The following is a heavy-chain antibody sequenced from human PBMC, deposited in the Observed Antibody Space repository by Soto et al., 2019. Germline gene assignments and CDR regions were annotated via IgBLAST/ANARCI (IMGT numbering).Heavy chain of an antibody. D-gene: IGHD1-1*01. Sequence: GGSLRLSCAASGFTFSSYGMHWVRQAPGKGLEWVAVISYDGSNKYYADSVKGRFTISRDNSKNTLYLQMNSLRAEDTAVYYCANWRWNADAFDIWGQGTMVTVSS. J-gene: IGHJ3*02. V-gene: IGHV3-30*18. CDR1: GFTFSSYG. CDR2: ISYDGSNK. CDR3: ANWRWNADAFDI.